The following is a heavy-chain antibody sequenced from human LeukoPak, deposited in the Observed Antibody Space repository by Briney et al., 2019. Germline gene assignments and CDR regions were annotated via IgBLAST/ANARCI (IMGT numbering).Heavy chain of an antibody. D-gene: IGHD5-18*01. CDR1: GFTFSSYS. V-gene: IGHV3-21*01. CDR3: ARSGYSYGPADY. CDR2: ISSSSSYI. Sequence: GGSLRLSCAAPGFTFSSYSVNWVRQAPGKGLEWVSSISSSSSYIYYADSVKGRFTISRDNAKNSLYLQMNSLRAEDTAVYYCARSGYSYGPADYWGQGTLVTVSS. J-gene: IGHJ4*02.